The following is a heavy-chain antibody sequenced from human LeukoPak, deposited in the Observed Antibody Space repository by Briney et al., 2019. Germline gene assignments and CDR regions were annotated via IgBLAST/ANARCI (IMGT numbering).Heavy chain of an antibody. J-gene: IGHJ3*02. CDR2: IYWDDDK. CDR1: GFSLSTSGVG. CDR3: AHRLRTSSSWYLRASAFDI. V-gene: IGHV2-5*02. Sequence: ESGPTLVKPTQTLTLTCTFSGFSLSTSGVGVGWIRQPPGKALEWLALIYWDDDKRYSPSLKSRLTITKDTSKNQVVLTMTNMDPVDTATYYCAHRLRTSSSWYLRASAFDIWGQGTMVTVSS. D-gene: IGHD6-13*01.